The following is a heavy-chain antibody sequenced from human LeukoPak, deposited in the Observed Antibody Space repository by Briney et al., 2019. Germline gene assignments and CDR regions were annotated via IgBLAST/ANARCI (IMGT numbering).Heavy chain of an antibody. D-gene: IGHD2-15*01. CDR1: GFTFSSYW. CDR3: ARGARFPMVAAPFDY. Sequence: PGGSLRLSCAASGFTFSSYWMSWVRQAPGKGLEWVANIKQDGSEKYYVDSVKGRFTISRDNSKNTLYLQMNSLRAEDTAVYYCARGARFPMVAAPFDYWGQGTLVTVSS. V-gene: IGHV3-7*01. J-gene: IGHJ4*02. CDR2: IKQDGSEK.